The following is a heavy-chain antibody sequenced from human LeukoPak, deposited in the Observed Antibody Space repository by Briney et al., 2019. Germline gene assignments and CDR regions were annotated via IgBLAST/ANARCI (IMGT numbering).Heavy chain of an antibody. CDR2: ISGSGGST. CDR3: ARERIVGATEGFDY. J-gene: IGHJ4*02. CDR1: GFTFSSYA. D-gene: IGHD1-26*01. V-gene: IGHV3-23*01. Sequence: GGSLRLSCAASGFTFSSYAMSWVRQAPGQGLEWVSAISGSGGSTYYADSVKRRFTISRDNSKNTLYLQMNSLRAEDTAVYYCARERIVGATEGFDYWGQGTLVTVSS.